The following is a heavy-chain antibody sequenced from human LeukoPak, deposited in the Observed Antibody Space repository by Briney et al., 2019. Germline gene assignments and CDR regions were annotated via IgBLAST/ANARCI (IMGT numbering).Heavy chain of an antibody. CDR2: IIPIFGTA. CDR3: ARGDLMTFPYNWFDP. CDR1: GGTFSSYA. J-gene: IGHJ5*02. Sequence: GASVKVSCKASGGTFSSYAISWVRQAPGQGLEWMGGIIPIFGTANYAQKFQGRVTITADESTSTAYMELSSLRSEDTAVYYCARGDLMTFPYNWFDPWGQGTLVTVSS. V-gene: IGHV1-69*13.